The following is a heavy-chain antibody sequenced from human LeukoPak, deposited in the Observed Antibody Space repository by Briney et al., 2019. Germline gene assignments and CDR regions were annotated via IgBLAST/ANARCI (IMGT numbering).Heavy chain of an antibody. CDR1: GGSIRGNY. Sequence: SETLSLTCSVSGGSIRGNYWSWIRQTQGKGLEWIGEVNYSGNTNYNPSVKSRVAISVDMSKNHLSLRLNSVAAADTAVYYCARVSDFWNEYYDSYFDYWGQGALVIVSS. J-gene: IGHJ4*02. CDR3: ARVSDFWNEYYDSYFDY. D-gene: IGHD3-3*01. CDR2: VNYSGNT. V-gene: IGHV4-34*01.